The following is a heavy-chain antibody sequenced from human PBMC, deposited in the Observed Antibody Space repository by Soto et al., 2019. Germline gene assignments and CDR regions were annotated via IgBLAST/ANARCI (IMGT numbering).Heavy chain of an antibody. CDR3: ARAEFRTIFGVVISHNWFDP. CDR1: GGTFNRYA. Sequence: GPSVKVSCKASGGTFNRYAISWVRQAHDQGLERMGGIIPIFGTANYAQKFQGRVTITADESTSTAYMELSSLRSEDTAVYYCARAEFRTIFGVVISHNWFDPWGQGTLVTSPQ. D-gene: IGHD3-3*01. J-gene: IGHJ5*02. V-gene: IGHV1-69*13. CDR2: IIPIFGTA.